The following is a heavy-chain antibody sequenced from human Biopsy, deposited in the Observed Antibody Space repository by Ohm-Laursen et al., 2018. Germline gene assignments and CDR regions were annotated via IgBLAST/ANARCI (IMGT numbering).Heavy chain of an antibody. CDR2: INTYNGNT. CDR3: ARERGGYKRTDY. Sequence: SVKVSCKASGYTFTSYGISWVRQAPGQGLEWMGWINTYNGNTNYAQNLRGRVTMTTDTSTSIAYMELRSLRSDDTAVYYCARERGGYKRTDYWGQGTLVTVSS. CDR1: GYTFTSYG. J-gene: IGHJ4*02. V-gene: IGHV1-18*01. D-gene: IGHD5-24*01.